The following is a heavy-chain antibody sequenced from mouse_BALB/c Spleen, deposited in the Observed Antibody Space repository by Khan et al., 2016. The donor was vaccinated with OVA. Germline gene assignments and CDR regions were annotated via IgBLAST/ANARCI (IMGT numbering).Heavy chain of an antibody. CDR3: ARDGSRYNYAMDY. J-gene: IGHJ4*01. D-gene: IGHD2-3*01. CDR1: GYSITSDYA. CDR2: ISSSGST. Sequence: QLEESGPGLVKPSQSLSLTCTVTGYSITSDYAWNWIRQFPENKLEWMGYISSSGSTNYNPALKSRISITRVTSKNQFFLQLNSVTTEDTATYYCARDGSRYNYAMDYWGQGTSVTVSS. V-gene: IGHV3-2*02.